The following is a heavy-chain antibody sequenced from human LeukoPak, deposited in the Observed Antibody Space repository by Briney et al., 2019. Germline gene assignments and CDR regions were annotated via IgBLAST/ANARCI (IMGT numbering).Heavy chain of an antibody. J-gene: IGHJ4*02. Sequence: PGGSLRLSCAASGFTFSSYGMYWVRQAPGKGLEWVAFTRYDGSNKYYADSVKGRFTISRDNSKNTLYLKMNSLRAEDTAVYYCARVSPNTVTTLQYFDYWGQGTLVTVSS. CDR1: GFTFSSYG. CDR2: TRYDGSNK. CDR3: ARVSPNTVTTLQYFDY. D-gene: IGHD4-17*01. V-gene: IGHV3-30*02.